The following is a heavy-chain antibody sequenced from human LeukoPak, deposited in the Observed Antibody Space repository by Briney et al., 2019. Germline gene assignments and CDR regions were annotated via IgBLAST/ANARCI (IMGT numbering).Heavy chain of an antibody. J-gene: IGHJ3*02. CDR3: AREEYYYDSSGYYFFAFDI. CDR2: IYYSGST. V-gene: IGHV4-31*03. D-gene: IGHD3-22*01. Sequence: PSQTLSLTCTVSGGSISSGGSYWSWIRQHPGKGLEWIGYIYYSGSTYYNPSLKSRVTISVDTSKNQFSLKLSSVTAADTAVYYCAREEYYYDSSGYYFFAFDIWGQGTMVTVSS. CDR1: GGSISSGGSY.